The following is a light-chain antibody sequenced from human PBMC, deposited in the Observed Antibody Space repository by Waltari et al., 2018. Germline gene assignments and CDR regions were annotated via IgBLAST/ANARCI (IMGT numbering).Light chain of an antibody. CDR1: SSDVGGYTH. CDR3: FSYTSSDTWV. Sequence: QSALTQPASVSGSPGQSITISCTGTSSDVGGYTHVSWYQHHPDKAPKVMIYEVTNRPSGVSNRFAGSKSGNTASLTISGLQAEDEADYYCFSYTSSDTWVFGGGTKVTVL. CDR2: EVT. V-gene: IGLV2-14*01. J-gene: IGLJ3*02.